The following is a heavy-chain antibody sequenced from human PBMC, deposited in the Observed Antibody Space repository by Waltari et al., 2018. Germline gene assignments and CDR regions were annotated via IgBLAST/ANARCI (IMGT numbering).Heavy chain of an antibody. J-gene: IGHJ4*02. V-gene: IGHV4-31*03. D-gene: IGHD1-26*01. CDR3: ARDLVGATIGY. CDR1: GGSLSRGGLF. Sequence: QVQLQESGPGLVKPSETLSLTCSVSGGSLSRGGLFWSWIRQYPGKGLEWIGDIYYSGTTYYNPSLKSRVSISMDTSNNHLSLSLASVTAADTAVYYCARDLVGATIGYWGQGTLVTVSS. CDR2: IYYSGTT.